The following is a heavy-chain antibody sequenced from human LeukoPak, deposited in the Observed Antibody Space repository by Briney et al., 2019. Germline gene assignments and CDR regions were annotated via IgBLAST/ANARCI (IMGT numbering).Heavy chain of an antibody. Sequence: ASVKVSCKASGHTFSGYYIHWVRQAAGQGLEWMGWINTNSGGTKYAQRFQGRVTMTRDTSISTAYMEVSRLRSDDTAVYFCASSRFLEWLYLLDYWGQGTLVTVSS. V-gene: IGHV1-2*02. CDR2: INTNSGGT. CDR3: ASSRFLEWLYLLDY. J-gene: IGHJ4*02. CDR1: GHTFSGYY. D-gene: IGHD3-3*01.